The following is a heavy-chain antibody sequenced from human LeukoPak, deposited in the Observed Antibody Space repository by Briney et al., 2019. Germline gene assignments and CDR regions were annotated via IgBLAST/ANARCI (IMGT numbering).Heavy chain of an antibody. CDR2: ISSSGSTM. CDR1: GLTFSSYE. Sequence: GGSLRLSCAASGLTFSSYEINWVRQAPGKGLEWVSYISSSGSTMYYADSVKGRFTISRDNAKNSLYLQMNSLRAEDTAVYYCARGGYYYDSSAYVSLDFWGQGTLVTVSS. V-gene: IGHV3-48*03. CDR3: ARGGYYYDSSAYVSLDF. D-gene: IGHD3-22*01. J-gene: IGHJ4*02.